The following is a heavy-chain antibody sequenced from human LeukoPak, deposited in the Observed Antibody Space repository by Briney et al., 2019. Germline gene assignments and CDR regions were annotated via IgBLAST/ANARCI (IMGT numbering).Heavy chain of an antibody. Sequence: GGSLRLSCAASGFTFDDYGMSWVRQAPGKGLEWVSGINWNGGSTGYADSVKGRFTASRDNAKNSVYLQMNSLRAEDTAVYYCARSSGYPYFDQWGPGTLVTVSS. J-gene: IGHJ5*02. CDR2: INWNGGST. CDR3: ARSSGYPYFDQ. D-gene: IGHD3-22*01. CDR1: GFTFDDYG. V-gene: IGHV3-20*04.